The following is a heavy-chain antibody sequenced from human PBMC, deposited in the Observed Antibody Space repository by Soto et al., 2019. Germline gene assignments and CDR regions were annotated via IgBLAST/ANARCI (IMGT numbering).Heavy chain of an antibody. J-gene: IGHJ4*02. CDR1: GYSFTTYW. V-gene: IGHV5-51*01. D-gene: IGHD3-22*01. Sequence: RGESLKISCKGSGYSFTTYWIGWVRQMPGKGLEWMGIIYPSDSDARYSPSFQGQVTISADKSISTAYLQWSSLKASDTAIYYCARGGYYYDRSGPSDYWGQGTLVTVSS. CDR2: IYPSDSDA. CDR3: ARGGYYYDRSGPSDY.